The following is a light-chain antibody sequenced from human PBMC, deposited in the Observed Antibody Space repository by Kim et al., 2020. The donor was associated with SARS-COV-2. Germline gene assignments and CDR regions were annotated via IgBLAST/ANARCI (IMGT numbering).Light chain of an antibody. CDR2: LNSDGSH. CDR3: QTWGTGIWV. J-gene: IGLJ3*02. Sequence: SVKLTCTLSSGHSSYAIAWHQQQPEKGPRYLMKLNSDGSHSKGDGIPDRFSGSSSGAGRYLTISSLQSEDEADYYCQTWGTGIWVFGGGTKLTVL. V-gene: IGLV4-69*01. CDR1: SGHSSYA.